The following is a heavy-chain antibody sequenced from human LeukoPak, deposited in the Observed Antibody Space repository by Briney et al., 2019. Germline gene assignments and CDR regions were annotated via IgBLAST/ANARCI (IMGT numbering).Heavy chain of an antibody. CDR2: ISTSGGST. D-gene: IGHD6-13*01. V-gene: IGHV3-23*01. J-gene: IGHJ4*02. CDR3: AKLVASGTQY. Sequence: PGQSLRLSCAASGFTFSTYAMTWVRQAPGKGLEWVSTISTSGGSTLYADSVKGRFTISRDNSKNTLYLQMNSLRAEDTAVYYCAKLVASGTQYWGQGTLVTVSS. CDR1: GFTFSTYA.